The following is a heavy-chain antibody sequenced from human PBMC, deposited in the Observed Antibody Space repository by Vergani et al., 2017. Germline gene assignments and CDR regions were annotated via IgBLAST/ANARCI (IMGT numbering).Heavy chain of an antibody. CDR2: IYSTGST. J-gene: IGHJ4*02. CDR3: ARMGGYDEGDALRIGYFDS. D-gene: IGHD3-22*01. CDR1: GGAVDRGNYY. V-gene: IGHV4-31*03. Sequence: QVRLQESGPGLVKASQTLSLMCTVSGGAVDRGNYYWSWIRQHPGKGLEWIGYIYSTGSTHHNPSLRRRINMSVDTSKNQFSLKLNSVTAADTAMYYCARMGGYDEGDALRIGYFDSWGPGILVTVSS.